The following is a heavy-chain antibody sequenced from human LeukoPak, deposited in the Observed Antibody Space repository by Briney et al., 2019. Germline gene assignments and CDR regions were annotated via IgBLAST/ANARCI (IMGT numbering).Heavy chain of an antibody. CDR3: ARDVVGMGGYGAYVGLPLDY. V-gene: IGHV3-11*04. CDR2: ISSSGSTI. D-gene: IGHD5-12*01. CDR1: GFTFSDYY. Sequence: GGSLRLSCAASGFTFSDYYMSWIRQAPGKGLEWVSYISSSGSTIYYADSVKGRFTISRDNAKNSLYLQMNSLRAEDKAVYYCARDVVGMGGYGAYVGLPLDYWDQGTLVTVSS. J-gene: IGHJ4*02.